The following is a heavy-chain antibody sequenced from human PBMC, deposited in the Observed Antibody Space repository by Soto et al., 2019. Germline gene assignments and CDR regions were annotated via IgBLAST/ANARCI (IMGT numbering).Heavy chain of an antibody. V-gene: IGHV3-74*01. CDR3: SRGAFLSGYPLYYYYYYMDV. CDR2: INSNGSST. J-gene: IGHJ6*03. D-gene: IGHD3-3*01. Sequence: GGSLRLSCAASGFTFSSYWMNWVRQAPGKGLVWVSRINSNGSSTSYADSVKGRFTISRDNAKNTLYLQMNSLRAEDTAVYDCSRGAFLSGYPLYYYYYYMDVWGKGTTVTVSS. CDR1: GFTFSSYW.